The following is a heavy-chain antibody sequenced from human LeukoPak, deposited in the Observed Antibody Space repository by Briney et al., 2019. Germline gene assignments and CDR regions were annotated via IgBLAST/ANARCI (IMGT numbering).Heavy chain of an antibody. CDR1: GFPFSDHE. CDR3: ARRTSGAFAI. V-gene: IGHV3-48*03. CDR2: ISSSGSDK. Sequence: GGSLRLSCAASGFPFSDHEMNWVRQAPGKGLEWVSYISSSGSDKYYPDSVMGRFTISRDNAKNSLYLQMNSLRAEDTAVYHCARRTSGAFAIWGQGTKVTVSS. J-gene: IGHJ3*02.